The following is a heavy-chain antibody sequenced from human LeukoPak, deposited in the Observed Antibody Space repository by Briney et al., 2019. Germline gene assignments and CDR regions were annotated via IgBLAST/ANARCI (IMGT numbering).Heavy chain of an antibody. CDR1: GFTFSSYG. CDR2: IWYDGSNK. V-gene: IGHV3-33*01. D-gene: IGHD1-26*01. Sequence: GGSLRLSCAASGFTFSSYGMHWVRQAPGKGLEWVAVIWYDGSNKYYPDSVKGRFTISRDNSKNTLYLQMNSLRAEDTAVYYCARDRGAMGAYHDYWGQGTLVTVSS. CDR3: ARDRGAMGAYHDY. J-gene: IGHJ4*02.